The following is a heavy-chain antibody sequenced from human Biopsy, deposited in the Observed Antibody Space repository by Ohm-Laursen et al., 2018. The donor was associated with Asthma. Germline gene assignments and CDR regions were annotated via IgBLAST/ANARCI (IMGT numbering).Heavy chain of an antibody. CDR2: IDPNSGGT. J-gene: IGHJ2*01. CDR3: ARIKIRIGAGTDRYFDL. V-gene: IGHV1-2*06. D-gene: IGHD3-16*01. CDR1: GYPFTDYY. Sequence: ASVKVSCKASGYPFTDYYVHWVRQAPGQGLEWMGRIDPNSGGTNYAQKFLGRVSMTRDTSVNTAFMVLSRLRSDDTAVYYCARIKIRIGAGTDRYFDLWGRGTLVTVSS.